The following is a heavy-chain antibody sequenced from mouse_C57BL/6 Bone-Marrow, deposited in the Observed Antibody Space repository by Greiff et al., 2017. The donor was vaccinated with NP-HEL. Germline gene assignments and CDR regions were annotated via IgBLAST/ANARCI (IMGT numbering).Heavy chain of an antibody. CDR1: GYAFSSYW. Sequence: QVQLQQSGAELVKPGASVKISCKASGYAFSSYWMNWVKQRPGTGLEWIGQIYPGDGDTYYNGKFKGKATLTADKSSSPAYMPTSRLTSEDSAVYFCARGGDYYGSSPHWYFDVWGTGTTVTVSS. CDR2: IYPGDGDT. D-gene: IGHD1-1*01. J-gene: IGHJ1*03. CDR3: ARGGDYYGSSPHWYFDV. V-gene: IGHV1-80*01.